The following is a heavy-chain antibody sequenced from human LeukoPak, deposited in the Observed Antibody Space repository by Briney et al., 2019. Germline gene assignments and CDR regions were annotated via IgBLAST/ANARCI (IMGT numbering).Heavy chain of an antibody. CDR1: GGSISSSGYY. J-gene: IGHJ4*02. CDR3: ARDSEDMVATIRALDY. V-gene: IGHV4-39*07. CDR2: IYYSGST. D-gene: IGHD5-12*01. Sequence: SETLSLTCSVSGGSISSSGYYWGWIPQPPGKGLEWIASIYYSGSTYYNPSLKSRVTISVDTSKNQFSLKLSSVTAADTAVYYCARDSEDMVATIRALDYWGQGTLVTVSS.